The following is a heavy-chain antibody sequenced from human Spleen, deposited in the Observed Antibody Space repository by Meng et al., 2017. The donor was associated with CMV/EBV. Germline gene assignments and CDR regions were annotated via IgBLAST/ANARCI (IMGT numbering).Heavy chain of an antibody. CDR2: IYYSGST. Sequence: GSLRLSCSVSGGSISSNDYYWAWIRQSPGKGLEWMGSIYYSGSTYYNPSLKSRLTIAVDTSKNQFSLKLTSVTAADTAMYYCARIQGVAAAGYYFDYWGQGTLVTVSS. CDR1: GGSISSNDYY. D-gene: IGHD6-13*01. V-gene: IGHV4-39*07. J-gene: IGHJ4*02. CDR3: ARIQGVAAAGYYFDY.